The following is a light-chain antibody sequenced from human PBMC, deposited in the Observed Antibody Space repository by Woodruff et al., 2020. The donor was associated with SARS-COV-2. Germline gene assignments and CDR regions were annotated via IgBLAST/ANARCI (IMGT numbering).Light chain of an antibody. CDR3: QQYTSYST. CDR2: KAS. J-gene: IGKJ2*01. Sequence: KASSLESGVPSRFSGSGSGTDFTLTISSLQPDDIAPYYRQQYTSYSTCGQGTKLEIK. V-gene: IGKV1-5*03.